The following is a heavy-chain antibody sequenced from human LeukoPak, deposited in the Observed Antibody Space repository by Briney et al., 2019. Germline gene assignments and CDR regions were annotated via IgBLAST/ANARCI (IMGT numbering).Heavy chain of an antibody. CDR2: VPYSGSP. Sequence: SETLSLTCTVSGASINIYTYYWGWIRQPPGKGLEWIGSVPYSGSPYYNPSLTSRATISVDTSRNQVSLKLTSVTAADTAVYYCAAAAGRPWWFDPWGQGTLVTVSS. V-gene: IGHV4-39*07. D-gene: IGHD6-13*01. CDR3: AAAAGRPWWFDP. J-gene: IGHJ5*02. CDR1: GASINIYTYY.